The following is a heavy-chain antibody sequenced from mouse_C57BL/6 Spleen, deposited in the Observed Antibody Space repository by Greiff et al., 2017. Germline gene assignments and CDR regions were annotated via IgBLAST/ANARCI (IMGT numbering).Heavy chain of an antibody. CDR1: GYTFTDYN. CDR3: AAIYDGYSWFAY. V-gene: IGHV1-22*01. J-gene: IGHJ3*01. D-gene: IGHD2-3*01. CDR2: INPNNGGT. Sequence: EVKLQQSGPELVKPGASVKMSCKASGYTFTDYNMHWVKQSHGKSLEWIGYINPNNGGTSYNQKFKGKATLTVNKSSSTAYMELRSLTSEDSAVYYCAAIYDGYSWFAYWGQGTLVTVSA.